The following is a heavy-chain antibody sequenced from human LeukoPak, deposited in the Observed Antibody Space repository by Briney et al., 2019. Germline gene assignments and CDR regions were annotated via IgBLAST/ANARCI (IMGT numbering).Heavy chain of an antibody. CDR3: ARSVVVPAAFYY. V-gene: IGHV4-39*01. D-gene: IGHD2-2*01. CDR2: IYYSGST. J-gene: IGHJ4*02. Sequence: SETLSLTCTVSGGSISRSSYFWGWIRQPPGKGLEWIGSIYYSGSTYYNPSLKSRVTISVDTSKNQFSLRLSSVTAADTAVYYCARSVVVPAAFYYWGQGTVVTVS. CDR1: GGSISRSSYF.